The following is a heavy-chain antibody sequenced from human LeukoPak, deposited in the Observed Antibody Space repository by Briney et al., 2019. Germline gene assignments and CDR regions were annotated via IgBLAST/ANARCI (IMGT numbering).Heavy chain of an antibody. CDR1: GGSISSSSYY. CDR2: IYYSGST. J-gene: IGHJ5*02. Sequence: SETLSLTCTVSGGSISSSSYYWGWIRQPPGQGLEWIGSIYYSGSTYYNPSLKSRVTISVDTSKNQFSLKLSSVTAADTAVYYCARRLTTITMIVVADNWFDPWGQGTLVTVSS. D-gene: IGHD3-22*01. CDR3: ARRLTTITMIVVADNWFDP. V-gene: IGHV4-39*01.